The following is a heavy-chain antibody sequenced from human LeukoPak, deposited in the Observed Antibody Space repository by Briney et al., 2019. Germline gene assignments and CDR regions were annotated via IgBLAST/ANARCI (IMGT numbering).Heavy chain of an antibody. Sequence: GESLKISCKISGYDFTTYWIGWVRQMPGKGLECMGIIWPGDSDTRYSPSFQDQVTISADKTISTVYLQWSSLKASDTAIYYCARRDGYGAYDIWGQGTMVTVSS. V-gene: IGHV5-51*01. CDR1: GYDFTTYW. CDR2: IWPGDSDT. J-gene: IGHJ3*02. D-gene: IGHD5-24*01. CDR3: ARRDGYGAYDI.